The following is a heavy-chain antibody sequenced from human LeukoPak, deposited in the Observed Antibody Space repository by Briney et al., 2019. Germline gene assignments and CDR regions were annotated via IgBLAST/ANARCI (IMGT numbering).Heavy chain of an antibody. V-gene: IGHV4-61*02. J-gene: IGHJ5*02. CDR1: GGSISRSNYY. CDR2: IYSTGSA. Sequence: SETLSLTCTVSGGSISRSNYYWGWIREPAGKGLEWIGRIYSTGSANYNPSLKSRVTMSVDTSENQFSLKLSPVTAADTAVYYCARDLGWFDPWGQGTLVTVSS. CDR3: ARDLGWFDP.